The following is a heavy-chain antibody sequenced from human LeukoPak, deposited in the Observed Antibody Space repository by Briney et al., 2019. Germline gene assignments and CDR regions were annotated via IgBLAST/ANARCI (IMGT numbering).Heavy chain of an antibody. D-gene: IGHD6-19*01. CDR2: ISSSSSYI. CDR1: GFTFSSYS. CDR3: ARSLYSSGWKRGYYFDY. V-gene: IGHV3-21*01. Sequence: GGSLRPSCAASGFTFSSYSMNWVRQAPGKGLEWVSSISSSSSYIYYADSVKGRFTISRDNAKNSLYLQMNSLRAGDTAVYYCARSLYSSGWKRGYYFDYWGQGTLVTVSS. J-gene: IGHJ4*02.